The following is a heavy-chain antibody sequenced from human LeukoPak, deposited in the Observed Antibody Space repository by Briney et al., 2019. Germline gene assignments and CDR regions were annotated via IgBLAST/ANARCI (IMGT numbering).Heavy chain of an antibody. CDR1: GGSFSAYY. J-gene: IGHJ4*02. D-gene: IGHD2-2*01. CDR3: ARARSDEADVRYCSSTSCQIFFDY. V-gene: IGHV4-34*01. CDR2: INHSGST. Sequence: PSETLSLTCAVYGGSFSAYYWSWIRQPPGKGLEWIGEINHSGSTNYNPSLKSRVTISVDTSKNQFSLKLSSVTAADTALYCCARARSDEADVRYCSSTSCQIFFDYWGQGALVTVSS.